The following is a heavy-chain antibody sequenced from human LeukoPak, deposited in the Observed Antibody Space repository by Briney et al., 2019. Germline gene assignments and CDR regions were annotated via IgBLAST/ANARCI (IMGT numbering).Heavy chain of an antibody. J-gene: IGHJ5*02. CDR1: GYTFTGYY. Sequence: ASVKVSCKASGYTFTGYYMHWVRQAPGQGLEWMGWINPNSGGTNYAQKFQGRVTMTSDTSISTAYMELSRLRSGDTAVYYCARDPSPGSYPEVGDPWGQGTLVTVSS. V-gene: IGHV1-2*02. D-gene: IGHD1-26*01. CDR2: INPNSGGT. CDR3: ARDPSPGSYPEVGDP.